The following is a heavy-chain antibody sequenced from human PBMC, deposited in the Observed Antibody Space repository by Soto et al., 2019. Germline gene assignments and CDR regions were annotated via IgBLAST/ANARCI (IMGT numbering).Heavy chain of an antibody. CDR2: IYYSGST. D-gene: IGHD3-16*01. CDR3: ARSRGRYCDY. Sequence: PSETLSLTCTVSGGSISSYYWSWIRQPPGKGLEWIGYIYYSGSTNYNPSLKSRVTISVDTSKNQFSLKLSSVTAADTAVYYCARSRGRYCDYWGQGTLVTVSS. J-gene: IGHJ4*02. CDR1: GGSISSYY. V-gene: IGHV4-59*01.